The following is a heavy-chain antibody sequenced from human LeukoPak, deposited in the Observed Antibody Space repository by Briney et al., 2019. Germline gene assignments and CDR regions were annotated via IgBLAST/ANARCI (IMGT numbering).Heavy chain of an antibody. V-gene: IGHV3-7*01. D-gene: IGHD3-9*01. J-gene: IGHJ6*02. Sequence: GGSLSLSCAASGFTFSNYWMTWVRQAPGEGLEWVANIKQDGSEEQYVDSVEGRFIISREIAKMSLSLHMTSLRDEDTAVYYCARDRFFDSSLYGYYYYGLAVWGQGTTVIVSS. CDR1: GFTFSNYW. CDR2: IKQDGSEE. CDR3: ARDRFFDSSLYGYYYYGLAV.